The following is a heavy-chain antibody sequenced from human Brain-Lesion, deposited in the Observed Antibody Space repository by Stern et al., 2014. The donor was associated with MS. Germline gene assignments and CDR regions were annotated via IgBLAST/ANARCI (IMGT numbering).Heavy chain of an antibody. CDR1: GGYVSSTSYA. D-gene: IGHD2-15*01. V-gene: IGHV4-39*01. Sequence: VHLVESGPGLVKPSETLSLTCTVAGGYVSSTSYAWAWIRQPPGKGLEWIGTIYYSGNTYYSPSLKSRLTISLDTSKNQFSLQLRSVTAADTAVYYCAGEEDIRYCSGGSCTGNWFDPWGQGTLVTVSS. J-gene: IGHJ5*02. CDR2: IYYSGNT. CDR3: AGEEDIRYCSGGSCTGNWFDP.